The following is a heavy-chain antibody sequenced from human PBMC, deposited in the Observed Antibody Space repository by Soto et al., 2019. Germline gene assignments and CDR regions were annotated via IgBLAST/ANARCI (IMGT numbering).Heavy chain of an antibody. CDR1: GGSISSYY. J-gene: IGHJ6*02. D-gene: IGHD3-10*01. Sequence: PSETLSLTCTVSGGSISSYYWSWIRQPPGKGLEWIGYIYYSGSTNYNPSLKSRVTISVDTSKNQFSLKLSSVTAADTAVYYCARWGENYYYYGMDVWGQGTTVTVSS. CDR3: ARWGENYYYYGMDV. V-gene: IGHV4-59*01. CDR2: IYYSGST.